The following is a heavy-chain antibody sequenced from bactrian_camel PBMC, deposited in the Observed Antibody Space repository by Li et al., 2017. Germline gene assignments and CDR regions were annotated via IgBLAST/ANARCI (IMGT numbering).Heavy chain of an antibody. D-gene: IGHD5*01. CDR1: GFTDPSYC. Sequence: VQLVESGGGSVQAGGSLTLSCSASGFTDPSYCVGWFRQAPGKDLKDREGVAAADLGGGRENYADSVKGRFTLSQDKAKNTVYLQMNSLTPEDTAMYVCAINPDYGYCSDGAWAYTRWGQGTQVTVS. J-gene: IGHJ4*01. CDR3: AINPDYGYCSDGAWAYTR. CDR2: ADLGGGRE. V-gene: IGHV3S40*01.